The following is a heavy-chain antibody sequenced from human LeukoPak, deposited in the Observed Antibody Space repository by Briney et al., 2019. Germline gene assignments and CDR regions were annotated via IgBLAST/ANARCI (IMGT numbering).Heavy chain of an antibody. CDR1: GYTFSSYG. Sequence: ASVKLSCKASGYTFSSYGISWVRQAPGQGLEWMGWISAYNGNIKYAQKFQGRVTMTTDTSTSTAYMELRSLRSDDTAMYCCARDDLDCSGGTCYPDDFWGQGTLVTVSS. D-gene: IGHD2-15*01. J-gene: IGHJ4*02. CDR2: ISAYNGNI. V-gene: IGHV1-18*01. CDR3: ARDDLDCSGGTCYPDDF.